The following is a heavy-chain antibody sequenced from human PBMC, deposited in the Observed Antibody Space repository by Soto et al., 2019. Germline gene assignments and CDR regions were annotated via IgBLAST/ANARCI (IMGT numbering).Heavy chain of an antibody. D-gene: IGHD3-22*01. CDR1: GYSFTSYW. V-gene: IGHV5-51*01. CDR2: IYPGDSDT. J-gene: IGHJ4*02. Sequence: GESLKISCKGSGYSFTSYWIGWVRQMPGKGLEWMGIIYPGDSDTRYSPSFQGQVTISADKSISTAYLQWSSLKASDTAMYYCARRPLLGYYDSSGYYYDYWGQGTLVTVSS. CDR3: ARRPLLGYYDSSGYYYDY.